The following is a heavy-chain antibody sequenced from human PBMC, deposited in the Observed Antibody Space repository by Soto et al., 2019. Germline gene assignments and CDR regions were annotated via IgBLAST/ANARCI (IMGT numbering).Heavy chain of an antibody. J-gene: IGHJ5*02. Sequence: ASDTLSLTCSVSGGTVRTCRYHWSWIRQPPGKGLEWIGFIPNNGSPDYNPSLKSRVVVSIDRSKNQFSLKVNSVTAADTAVYFCASIGWGGASWRQRTLVPGFS. CDR2: IPNNGSP. CDR3: ASIGWGGAS. D-gene: IGHD7-27*01. CDR1: GGTVRTCRYH. V-gene: IGHV4-61*01.